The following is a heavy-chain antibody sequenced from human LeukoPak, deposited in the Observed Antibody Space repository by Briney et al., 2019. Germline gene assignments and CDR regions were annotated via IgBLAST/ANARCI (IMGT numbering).Heavy chain of an antibody. J-gene: IGHJ4*02. CDR3: ASTGYYDFWSGYSSPFDY. CDR1: GGTFSSYA. CDR2: IIPIFGTA. V-gene: IGHV1-69*01. Sequence: GASVKVSCKASGGTFSSYAISWVRQAPGQGLEWMGGIIPIFGTANYAQKFQGRVTITADESTSTAYMELSSLRSEDTAVYYCASTGYYDFWSGYSSPFDYWGQGTLVTVSS. D-gene: IGHD3-3*01.